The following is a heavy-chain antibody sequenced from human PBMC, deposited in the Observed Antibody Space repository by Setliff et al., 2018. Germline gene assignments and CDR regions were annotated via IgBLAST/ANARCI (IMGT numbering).Heavy chain of an antibody. J-gene: IGHJ4*02. V-gene: IGHV4-34*01. CDR1: GGSVSNYY. CDR2: INHGGTT. Sequence: VYGGSVSNYYWSWVRQTPEKGLEWIVEINHGGTTNYSPSLKNRVTISVDTSKNQLSLKLRSVIAADTGVYFCARDPGFHSGTWCLGDWGQGTQVTVSS. CDR3: ARDPGFHSGTWCLGD. D-gene: IGHD2-8*01.